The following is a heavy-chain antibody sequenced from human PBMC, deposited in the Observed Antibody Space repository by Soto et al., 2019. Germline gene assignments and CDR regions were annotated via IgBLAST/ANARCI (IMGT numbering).Heavy chain of an antibody. J-gene: IGHJ6*02. Sequence: SETLSLTCTVSGGSISSGDYYWSWIRQPPGKGLEWIGYIYYSGSTYYNPSLKSRVTISVDTSKNQFSLKLSSVTAADTAVYYCARDHYVYDILTGYGHYYGMEVWGQGTTVTVSS. D-gene: IGHD3-9*01. V-gene: IGHV4-30-4*01. CDR2: IYYSGST. CDR1: GGSISSGDYY. CDR3: ARDHYVYDILTGYGHYYGMEV.